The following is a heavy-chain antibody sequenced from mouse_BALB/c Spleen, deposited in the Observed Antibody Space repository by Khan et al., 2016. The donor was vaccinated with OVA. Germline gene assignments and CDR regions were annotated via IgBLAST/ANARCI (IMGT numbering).Heavy chain of an antibody. Sequence: QVQLKESGPGLVAPSQSLSITCTVSGFSLTSYGVNWVRQPPGKGLEWLGVIWRDGGTNYHSALLSRLSISKDNSKSQVFLKLNSLQTDDTAMYCCAKCGNSYCAMDYWGQGTSVTVSS. D-gene: IGHD2-1*01. V-gene: IGHV2-3*01. CDR3: AKCGNSYCAMDY. CDR1: GFSLTSYG. CDR2: IWRDGGT. J-gene: IGHJ4*01.